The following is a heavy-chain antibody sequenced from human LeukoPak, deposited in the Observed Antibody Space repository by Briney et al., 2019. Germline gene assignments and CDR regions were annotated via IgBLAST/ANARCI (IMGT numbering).Heavy chain of an antibody. V-gene: IGHV3-53*01. Sequence: GGSLRLSCAASGFTVQSNSITWVRQAPGQGLECVSVTYGGGTTYYADSVKGRFTISRDNSKNTLYLQMNSLRAEDTAVYYCARVANYGGNYPDYWGQGTLVTVSS. D-gene: IGHD4-23*01. CDR3: ARVANYGGNYPDY. CDR1: GFTVQSNS. CDR2: TYGGGTT. J-gene: IGHJ4*02.